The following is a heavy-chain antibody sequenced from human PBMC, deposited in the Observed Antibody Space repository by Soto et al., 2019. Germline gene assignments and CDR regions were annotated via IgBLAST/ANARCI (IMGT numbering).Heavy chain of an antibody. CDR3: ARVTSLMVRGVIIADYYYYGMDV. CDR2: IYYSGST. D-gene: IGHD3-10*01. CDR1: GGSIGNHDYY. Sequence: SETLSLTCTVSGGSIGNHDYYWSGIRHPPGKGLEWIGYIYYSGSTYYNPSLKSRITISVDRSKDQFSLKLSSVTAADTAVYYCARVTSLMVRGVIIADYYYYGMDVWGQGTTVTVSS. J-gene: IGHJ6*02. V-gene: IGHV4-30-4*01.